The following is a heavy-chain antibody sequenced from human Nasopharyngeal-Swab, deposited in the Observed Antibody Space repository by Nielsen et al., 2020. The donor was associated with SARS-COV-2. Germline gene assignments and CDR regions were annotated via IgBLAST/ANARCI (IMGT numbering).Heavy chain of an antibody. CDR3: AREEGLLNY. Sequence: SVKVSCKVSGYTLTELSMHWVRQAPGKGLEWMGGIIPILGIANYAQKFQGRVTITADKSTSTAYMELSSLRSEDTAVYYCAREEGLLNYWGQGTLVTVSS. D-gene: IGHD3-3*01. CDR2: IIPILGIA. CDR1: GYTLTELS. J-gene: IGHJ4*02. V-gene: IGHV1-69*10.